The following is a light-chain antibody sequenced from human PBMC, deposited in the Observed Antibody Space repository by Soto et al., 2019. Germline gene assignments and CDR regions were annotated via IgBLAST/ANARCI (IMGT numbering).Light chain of an antibody. CDR1: QSISSY. V-gene: IGKV1-39*01. Sequence: DLQMTQSPSSLSASVGYRVSITCRASQSISSYLNWFQQKPGEAPNLLMYAASNLHSGVPSRFSGSGSGTDFILTISSLQPEDFATYYCQQSYGHPVTFGQGTRLEIK. J-gene: IGKJ5*01. CDR2: AAS. CDR3: QQSYGHPVT.